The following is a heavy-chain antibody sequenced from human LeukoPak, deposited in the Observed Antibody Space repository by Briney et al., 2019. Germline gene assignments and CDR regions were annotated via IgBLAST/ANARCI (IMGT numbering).Heavy chain of an antibody. D-gene: IGHD4-17*01. Sequence: GGSLRLSCAASGFTFSSYWMHWVRPAPGKGVVWVSRINSEGSSTSYADSVKGRFTISRDNAKNTLYLQMNRLRAEDTAVYYCARDPDGDYDLDYWGQGTLVSVSS. CDR2: INSEGSST. V-gene: IGHV3-74*01. J-gene: IGHJ4*02. CDR1: GFTFSSYW. CDR3: ARDPDGDYDLDY.